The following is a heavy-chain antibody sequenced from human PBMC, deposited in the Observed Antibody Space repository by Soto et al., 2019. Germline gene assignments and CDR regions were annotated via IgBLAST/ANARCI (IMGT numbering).Heavy chain of an antibody. CDR3: ARGGSSGWSSAFQH. CDR2: INSGGSST. CDR1: GFTFSSYW. D-gene: IGHD6-19*01. V-gene: IGHV3-74*01. Sequence: EVQLVESGGGSVQPGGSLRLSCAASGFTFSSYWMHWVRQAPGKGLMWVSRINSGGSSTSYADSVKGRFTISRDNAKNTLYLQMNCLRAEDTAVYYCARGGSSGWSSAFQHWGQGTLVTVSS. J-gene: IGHJ1*01.